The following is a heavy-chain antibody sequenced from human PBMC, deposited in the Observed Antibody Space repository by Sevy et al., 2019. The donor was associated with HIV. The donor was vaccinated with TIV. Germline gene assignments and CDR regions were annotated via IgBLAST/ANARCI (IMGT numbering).Heavy chain of an antibody. Sequence: GGSMRLSCAASGFAFSTHAMHWVRQAPGKGLEWVAVISYEGTETFYAASVEGRFTISRDNSKNMLSLQINSLRPEDTAVYYCARDGGYSVKWYPLYWGHGTLVTVSS. V-gene: IGHV3-30-3*01. CDR1: GFAFSTHA. CDR3: ARDGGYSVKWYPLY. CDR2: ISYEGTET. D-gene: IGHD1-26*01. J-gene: IGHJ4*01.